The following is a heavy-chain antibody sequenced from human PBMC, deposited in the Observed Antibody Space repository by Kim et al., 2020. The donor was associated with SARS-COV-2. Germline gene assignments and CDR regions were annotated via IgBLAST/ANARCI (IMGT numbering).Heavy chain of an antibody. D-gene: IGHD3-22*01. J-gene: IGHJ4*02. Sequence: SLKSRVTISVDTSKNQFSLKLSSVTAADTAVYYCARYCDSSGYYYGSFDYWGQGTLVTVSS. CDR3: ARYCDSSGYYYGSFDY. V-gene: IGHV4-31*02.